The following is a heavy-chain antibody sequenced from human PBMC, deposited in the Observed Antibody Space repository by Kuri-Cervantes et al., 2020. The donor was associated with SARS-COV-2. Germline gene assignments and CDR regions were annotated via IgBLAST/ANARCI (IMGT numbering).Heavy chain of an antibody. J-gene: IGHJ4*02. CDR3: VRDGDHWNFDY. CDR1: GISFSTYA. V-gene: IGHV3-74*01. CDR2: INPDGSYT. D-gene: IGHD1-1*01. Sequence: GESLKISCAASGISFSTYAMSWVRQAPGKGLQWVSRINPDGSYTNNADSVKGRFTLSRDNAKNMLFLQVNSLRAEDTAVYYCVRDGDHWNFDYWGQGTLVAVSS.